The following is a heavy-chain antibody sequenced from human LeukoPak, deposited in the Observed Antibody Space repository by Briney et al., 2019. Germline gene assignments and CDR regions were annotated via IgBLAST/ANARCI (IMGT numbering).Heavy chain of an antibody. J-gene: IGHJ4*02. CDR2: INHSGST. CDR1: GGSFSGYY. V-gene: IGHV4-34*01. D-gene: IGHD5-18*01. CDR3: ARMRGYSYGWSRMGVLDY. Sequence: NASETLSLTCAVYGGSFSGYYWSWIRQPPGKGLEWIGEINHSGSTNYNPSLKSRVTISVDTSKNQFSLKLSSVTAADTAVYYCARMRGYSYGWSRMGVLDYWGQGTLVTVSS.